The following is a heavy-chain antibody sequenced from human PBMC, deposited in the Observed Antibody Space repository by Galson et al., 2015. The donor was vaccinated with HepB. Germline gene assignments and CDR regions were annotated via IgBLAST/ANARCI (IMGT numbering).Heavy chain of an antibody. Sequence: QSGAEVKKPGESLKISCKGSGYSFTSYWIGWVRQVPGKGLEWMGIIYPGDSDTRYSPSFQGQVTISADKSISTAYLQWSSLKASDTAMYYCARWDVVVPAAISGAFDIWGQGTMVTVSS. J-gene: IGHJ3*02. CDR2: IYPGDSDT. CDR1: GYSFTSYW. D-gene: IGHD2-2*01. V-gene: IGHV5-51*01. CDR3: ARWDVVVPAAISGAFDI.